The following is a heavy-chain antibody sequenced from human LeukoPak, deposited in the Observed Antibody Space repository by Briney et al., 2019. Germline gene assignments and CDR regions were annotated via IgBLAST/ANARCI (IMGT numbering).Heavy chain of an antibody. V-gene: IGHV6-1*01. Sequence: SQTLSLTCALSGDSVSSNSAAWNWIRQSPSRGLEWLGRTYYRSKWYNDYAVSVKSRITIDPDTSKNQFSLQLNSVTPEDTAVYYCARNPRITEGSGWYKGGYNWFDPWGQGTLVTVSS. CDR1: GDSVSSNSAA. CDR2: TYYRSKWYN. D-gene: IGHD6-19*01. CDR3: ARNPRITEGSGWYKGGYNWFDP. J-gene: IGHJ5*02.